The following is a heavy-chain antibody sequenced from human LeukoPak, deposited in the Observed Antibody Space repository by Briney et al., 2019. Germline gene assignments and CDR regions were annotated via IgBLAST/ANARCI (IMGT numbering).Heavy chain of an antibody. CDR1: GFTVSSNY. CDR2: IYSGGST. D-gene: IGHD3-10*01. V-gene: IGHV3-53*01. CDR3: ARVRVYGSGSYRYFDY. Sequence: QPGGSLRLSCAASGFTVSSNYMSRVRQAPGKGLEWVSVIYSGGSTYYADSVKGRFTISRDNSKNTLYLQMNSLRAEDTAVYYCARVRVYGSGSYRYFDYWGQGTLVTVSS. J-gene: IGHJ4*02.